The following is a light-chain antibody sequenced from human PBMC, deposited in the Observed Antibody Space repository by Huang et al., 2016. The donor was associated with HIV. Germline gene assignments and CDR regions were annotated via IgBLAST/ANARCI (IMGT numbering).Light chain of an antibody. CDR1: QYVGTS. J-gene: IGKJ1*01. CDR3: QQYYNWPWT. Sequence: EIVVTQSPATLSVSPGEGATLSCRASQYVGTSLAWYQQKPGQSPRLVIHSVSTRATGFPARFSGSGSRTEFTLTITSLQSEDCALYYCQQYYNWPWTFGLGTKVEIK. CDR2: SVS. V-gene: IGKV3-15*01.